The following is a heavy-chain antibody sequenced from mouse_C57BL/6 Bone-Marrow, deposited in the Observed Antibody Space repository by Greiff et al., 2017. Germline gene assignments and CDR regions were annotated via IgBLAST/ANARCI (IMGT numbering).Heavy chain of an antibody. J-gene: IGHJ2*01. Sequence: QVQLQQSGAELARPGASVKLSCKASGYTFTSYGISWVKQRTGQGLEWIGEIYPRSGNTYYNEKFKGKATLTADKSSSTAYMELRSLTSEDSAVYFWARSHYGSSPYYFDYWGQGTTLTVSS. V-gene: IGHV1-81*01. D-gene: IGHD1-1*01. CDR1: GYTFTSYG. CDR2: IYPRSGNT. CDR3: ARSHYGSSPYYFDY.